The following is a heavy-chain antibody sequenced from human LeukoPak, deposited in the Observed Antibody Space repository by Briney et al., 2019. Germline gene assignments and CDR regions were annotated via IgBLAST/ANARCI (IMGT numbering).Heavy chain of an antibody. CDR3: ARHVYSSTWQPNYYFDY. D-gene: IGHD6-13*01. Sequence: SETLSLTCTVSGGSISSYYWSWIRQPPGKGLEWIGYIYYSGSTKYNASLKSRLTISVDTAKNQFSLKLSSVTAADSAEYYCARHVYSSTWQPNYYFDYWGQGTLVTVSS. CDR2: IYYSGST. CDR1: GGSISSYY. V-gene: IGHV4-59*08. J-gene: IGHJ4*02.